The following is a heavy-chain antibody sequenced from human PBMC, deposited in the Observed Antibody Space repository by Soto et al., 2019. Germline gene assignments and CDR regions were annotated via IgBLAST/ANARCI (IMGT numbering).Heavy chain of an antibody. CDR1: GGTFSSYA. J-gene: IGHJ5*02. Sequence: GASVKVSCKASGGTFSSYAIIWVRQAPGQGLEWMGGIIPIFGTANYAQKFQGRVTITADESTSTAYMELNSLRAEDTAVYYCARDNYDSTGYNWFDPWGQGTLVTVSS. CDR2: IIPIFGTA. D-gene: IGHD3-22*01. V-gene: IGHV1-69*13. CDR3: ARDNYDSTGYNWFDP.